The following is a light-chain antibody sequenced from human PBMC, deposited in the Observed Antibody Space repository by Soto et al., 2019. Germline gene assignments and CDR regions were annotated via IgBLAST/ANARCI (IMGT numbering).Light chain of an antibody. Sequence: DIQMTQSPSSLSASVGDRVTITCQASQDIRKYLSWYQQKPGRAPKLLIYGASYLETGDPPKFSRSGYTTDVTVTISSREHEHIATYYCQYVEKLPPITVGPGTKVAIK. CDR3: QYVEKLPPIT. CDR2: GAS. V-gene: IGKV1-33*01. CDR1: QDIRKY. J-gene: IGKJ3*01.